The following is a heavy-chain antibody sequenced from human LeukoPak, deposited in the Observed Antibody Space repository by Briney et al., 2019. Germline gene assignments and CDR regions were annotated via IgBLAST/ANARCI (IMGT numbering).Heavy chain of an antibody. D-gene: IGHD3-3*01. V-gene: IGHV3-21*01. CDR1: GFTFNGCY. Sequence: PGGSLRLSCAASGFTFNGCYMSWVRQAPGKGLEWVSSIGGSSTTIFYADSVKGRSTVSRDNAKKSVFLQMNSLRAEDTAVYYCARAIFGVAQPPYYFYHYMDVWGKGTTVTVSS. CDR3: ARAIFGVAQPPYYFYHYMDV. CDR2: IGGSSTTI. J-gene: IGHJ6*03.